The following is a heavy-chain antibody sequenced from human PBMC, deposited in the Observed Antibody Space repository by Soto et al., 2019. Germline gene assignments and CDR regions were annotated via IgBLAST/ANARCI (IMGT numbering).Heavy chain of an antibody. CDR3: AKPPTYCSGGSCYSVLYYYYYGMDV. CDR1: GFTFSSYA. Sequence: GGSLRLSCAASGFTFSSYAMTWVRQAPGKGLEWVSAISGSGGSTYYADSVKGRFTISRDNSKNTLYLQMNSLRAEDTAVYYCAKPPTYCSGGSCYSVLYYYYYGMDVWGQGTTVTVSS. J-gene: IGHJ6*02. CDR2: ISGSGGST. V-gene: IGHV3-23*01. D-gene: IGHD2-15*01.